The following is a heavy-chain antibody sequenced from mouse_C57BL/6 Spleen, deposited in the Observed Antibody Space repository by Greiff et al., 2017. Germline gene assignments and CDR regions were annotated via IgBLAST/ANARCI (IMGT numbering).Heavy chain of an antibody. D-gene: IGHD3-2*02. Sequence: QVQLQQPGTELVKPGASVKMSCKASGYTFTSYWMHWVKQRPGQGLEWIGNINPSNGGTNYTEKFKSKATLTVDTSSSTAYMPLSSLTSEDSTVYKCARQVRVQGDYFEYWGQGTHLTVSS. CDR2: INPSNGGT. CDR3: ARQVRVQGDYFEY. J-gene: IGHJ2*01. CDR1: GYTFTSYW. V-gene: IGHV1-53*01.